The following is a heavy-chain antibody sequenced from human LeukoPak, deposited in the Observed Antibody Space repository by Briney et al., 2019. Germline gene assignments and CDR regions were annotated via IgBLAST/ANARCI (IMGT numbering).Heavy chain of an antibody. CDR1: GGSISSYY. CDR2: IYTSGST. D-gene: IGHD6-19*01. CDR3: ARDGGAVAGTDFDY. V-gene: IGHV4-4*09. J-gene: IGHJ4*02. Sequence: SETLSLTCTVSGGSISSYYWSWIRQPPGKGLEWIGYIYTSGSTNYNPSLKSRVTISVDTSKNQFSLKLSSVTAADTAVYYCARDGGAVAGTDFDYWGQGTLVTVSS.